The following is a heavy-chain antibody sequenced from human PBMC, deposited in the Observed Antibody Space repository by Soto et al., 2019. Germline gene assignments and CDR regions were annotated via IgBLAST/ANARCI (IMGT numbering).Heavy chain of an antibody. CDR3: ARVIAVAGRVAEYFQH. D-gene: IGHD6-19*01. CDR1: GGTFSSYA. J-gene: IGHJ1*01. Sequence: QVQLVQSGAEVKKPGSSVKVSCKASGGTFSSYAISWVRQAPGQGLEWMGGIIPIFGTANYAQKFQGRVTITADESTSTAYMELSSLRSEDTAAYYCARVIAVAGRVAEYFQHWGQGTLVTVSS. CDR2: IIPIFGTA. V-gene: IGHV1-69*01.